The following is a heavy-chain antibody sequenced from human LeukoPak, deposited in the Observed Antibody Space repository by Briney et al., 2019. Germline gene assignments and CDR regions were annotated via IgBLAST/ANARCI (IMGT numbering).Heavy chain of an antibody. CDR2: IIPIFGTA. D-gene: IGHD4-17*01. V-gene: IGHV1-69*13. CDR1: GYTFTGYY. CDR3: ARALYGDSDY. J-gene: IGHJ4*02. Sequence: SVKVSCKASGYTFTGYYMHWVRQAPGQGLEWMGGIIPIFGTANYAQKFQGRVTITADESTSTAYMELSSLRSEDTAVYYCARALYGDSDYWGQGTLVTVSS.